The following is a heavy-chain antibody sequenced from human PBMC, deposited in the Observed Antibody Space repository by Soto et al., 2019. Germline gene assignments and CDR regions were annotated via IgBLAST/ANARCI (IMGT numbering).Heavy chain of an antibody. V-gene: IGHV2-5*02. J-gene: IGHJ4*02. Sequence: QITLKESGPTLVKPTQTLTLTCTFSGFSLSTIGVGVGWLRQPPGKALVWLALIYWDDDKRYSPSLKSRLTITKDPSKNQVVLTMTNMDPVDTATYYCAHSVYGGNYFDYWGQGTLVTVSS. CDR1: GFSLSTIGVG. D-gene: IGHD2-15*01. CDR3: AHSVYGGNYFDY. CDR2: IYWDDDK.